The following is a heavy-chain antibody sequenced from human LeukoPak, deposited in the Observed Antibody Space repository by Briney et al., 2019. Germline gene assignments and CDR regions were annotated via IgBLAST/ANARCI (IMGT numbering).Heavy chain of an antibody. V-gene: IGHV3-23*01. CDR2: ISGSGGST. CDR3: ASAWSYYDSSGPDY. CDR1: GFTFSSYA. Sequence: GGSLRLSCAASGFTFSSYAMSWVRQAPGKGLEWVSTISGSGGSTYYADSVKGRFTISRDNSKNTLYLQMNSLRAEDTAVYYCASAWSYYDSSGPDYWGQGTLVTVSS. J-gene: IGHJ4*02. D-gene: IGHD3-22*01.